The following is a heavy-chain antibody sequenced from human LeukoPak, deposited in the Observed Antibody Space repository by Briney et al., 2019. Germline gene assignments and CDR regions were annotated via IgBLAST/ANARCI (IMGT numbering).Heavy chain of an antibody. J-gene: IGHJ4*02. CDR2: INHSGST. CDR1: GGSISSSSYY. V-gene: IGHV4-39*07. CDR3: AREDYDSSGIDY. D-gene: IGHD3-22*01. Sequence: SETLSLTCTVSGGSISSSSYYWGWIRQPPGKGLEWIGEINHSGSTNYNPSLKSRVTISVDTSKNQFSLKLSSVTAADTAVYYCAREDYDSSGIDYWGQGTLVTVSS.